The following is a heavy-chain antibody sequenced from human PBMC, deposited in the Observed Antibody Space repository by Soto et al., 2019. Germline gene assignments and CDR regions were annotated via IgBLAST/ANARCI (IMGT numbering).Heavy chain of an antibody. V-gene: IGHV4-31*03. J-gene: IGHJ5*02. CDR2: ISYRGIT. CDR1: GGAFRSGAYH. CDR3: ARMSSTGTRWFDP. D-gene: IGHD6-13*01. Sequence: HVQLQESGPGLVTPSQTLALTCTVSGGAFRSGAYHWSWVRQHPGQVLECIASISYRGITYSNPSLRSRRSMSVVTSKNQFSLNLTSVTAADTSVYHCARMSSTGTRWFDPWGQGPLVTVSS.